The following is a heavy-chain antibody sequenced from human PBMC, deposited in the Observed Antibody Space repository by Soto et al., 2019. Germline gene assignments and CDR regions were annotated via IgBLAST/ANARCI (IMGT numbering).Heavy chain of an antibody. CDR2: INAGNGNT. CDR1: GYTFTSYA. J-gene: IGHJ4*02. V-gene: IGHV1-3*01. D-gene: IGHD2-21*01. CDR3: ARELVFPTTTLSYFDY. Sequence: ASVKVSCKASGYTFTSYALHWVRQAPGQRLEWMGWINAGNGNTKYSQKFQGRVTITGDTSAITAYMELSSLRSEDTAVYYCARELVFPTTTLSYFDYWGQGTLVTVSS.